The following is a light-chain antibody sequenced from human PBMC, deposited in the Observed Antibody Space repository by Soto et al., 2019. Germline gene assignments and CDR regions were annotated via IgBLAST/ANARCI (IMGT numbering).Light chain of an antibody. CDR2: EVS. J-gene: IGLJ1*01. Sequence: QSVLTQPASVSGSPGQSVTISCTGTSSDIGAYIYVSWYQQHPGKAPKLMISEVSRRPSGVPERFSGSKSGNTASLTVSGLQADDEAHYYCSSYAGSNNFVFGTGTKATVL. CDR3: SSYAGSNNFV. CDR1: SSDIGAYIY. V-gene: IGLV2-8*01.